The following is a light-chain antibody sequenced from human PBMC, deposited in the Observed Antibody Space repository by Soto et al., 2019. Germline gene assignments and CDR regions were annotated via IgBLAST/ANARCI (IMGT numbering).Light chain of an antibody. CDR3: SSYTSSSTLV. CDR2: DVS. CDR1: SSDVGAYNS. V-gene: IGLV2-14*01. Sequence: QSVLTQPASVSGSPGQSITISCTGTSSDVGAYNSVAWYQHNPGKAPKLMIHDVSNRPSGVSSRFSGSKSANTASLSISGLQADDEADYYCSSYTSSSTLVFGTGTKSPS. J-gene: IGLJ1*01.